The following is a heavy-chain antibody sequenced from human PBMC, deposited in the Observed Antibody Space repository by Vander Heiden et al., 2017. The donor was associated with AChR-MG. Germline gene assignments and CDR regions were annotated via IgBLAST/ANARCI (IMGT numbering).Heavy chain of an antibody. Sequence: QVQLVESGGGVVQPGRSLSLSCAASGFTFGSYGMHWVRQAPGKGLEWVAVIWYDGSNKYYADSVKGRFTISRDNSKNTLYLQMNSLRAEDTAVYYCAREPLGIPNYFDYWGQGTLVTVSS. CDR3: AREPLGIPNYFDY. J-gene: IGHJ4*02. CDR2: IWYDGSNK. V-gene: IGHV3-33*01. D-gene: IGHD7-27*01. CDR1: GFTFGSYG.